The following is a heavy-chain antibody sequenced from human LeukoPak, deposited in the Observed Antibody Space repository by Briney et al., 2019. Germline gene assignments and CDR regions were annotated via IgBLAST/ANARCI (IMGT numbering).Heavy chain of an antibody. CDR2: IIPILGIA. J-gene: IGHJ4*02. CDR1: GGTFSSYA. Sequence: GASVKVSCKASGGTFSSYAISWVRQAPGQGLEWMGRIIPILGIANYAQKFQGRVTITADKSTSTAYMELSSLRSEDTAVYYCARGSGYCSSTSCYGFDYWGQGTLVTVSS. CDR3: ARGSGYCSSTSCYGFDY. D-gene: IGHD2-2*01. V-gene: IGHV1-69*04.